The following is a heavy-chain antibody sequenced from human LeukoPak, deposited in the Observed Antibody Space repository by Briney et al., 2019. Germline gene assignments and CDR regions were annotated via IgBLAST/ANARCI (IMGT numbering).Heavy chain of an antibody. J-gene: IGHJ4*02. CDR3: ARGRVVVVAAMGYYFDY. Sequence: ASVKVSCTASGYTFTSYDINWVRQATGRGLEWMGWMNPNSGNTGYAQKFQGRVTMTRNTSISTAYMELSSLRSEDTAVYYCARGRVVVVAAMGYYFDYWGQGTLVTVSS. V-gene: IGHV1-8*01. D-gene: IGHD2-15*01. CDR2: MNPNSGNT. CDR1: GYTFTSYD.